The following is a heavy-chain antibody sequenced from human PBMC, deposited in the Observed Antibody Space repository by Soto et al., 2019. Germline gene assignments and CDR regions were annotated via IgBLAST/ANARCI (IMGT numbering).Heavy chain of an antibody. D-gene: IGHD3-22*01. J-gene: IGHJ4*02. Sequence: QVQLQESGPGLVQPSETLSLTCTVSGGSISPYYWSWIRQPPGKGLEWIGYIYYSGSTNYNPSLTSRVTISVDTSKNQCSLKLTSVTAADTAVYYCARASYYSDSFGYFLDQWGQGTLVTVSS. CDR2: IYYSGST. V-gene: IGHV4-59*01. CDR3: ARASYYSDSFGYFLDQ. CDR1: GGSISPYY.